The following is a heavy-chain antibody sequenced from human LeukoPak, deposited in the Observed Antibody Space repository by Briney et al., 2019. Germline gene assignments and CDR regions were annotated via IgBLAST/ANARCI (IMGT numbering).Heavy chain of an antibody. CDR2: ISGSGGST. V-gene: IGHV3-23*01. J-gene: IGHJ6*03. CDR3: AKDQGVYYMDV. CDR1: GFTFSSYA. Sequence: GGSLRLSCAASGFTFSSYAMSWVRQAPGKGLEWVSGISGSGGSTNYADSVKGRFTTSRDNSKNTLYLQMNSLRVEDTAVYYCAKDQGVYYMDVWGKGTTVTVSS. D-gene: IGHD3-10*01.